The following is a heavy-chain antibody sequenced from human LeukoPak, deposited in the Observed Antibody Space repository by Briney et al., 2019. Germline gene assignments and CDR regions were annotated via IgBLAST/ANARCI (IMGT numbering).Heavy chain of an antibody. Sequence: GGSLRFSCAASGFTFSDYYMSWIRQAPGKGLEWVSYISSSGSTIYYADSVKGRFTISRDNAKNSLYLQMNSLRAEDTAVYYCARAQQAAGPNFDYWGQGTLVTVSS. J-gene: IGHJ4*02. CDR2: ISSSGSTI. CDR3: ARAQQAAGPNFDY. V-gene: IGHV3-11*04. CDR1: GFTFSDYY. D-gene: IGHD6-13*01.